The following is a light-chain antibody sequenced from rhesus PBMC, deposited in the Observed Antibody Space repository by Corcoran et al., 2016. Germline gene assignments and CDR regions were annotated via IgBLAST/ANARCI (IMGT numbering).Light chain of an antibody. Sequence: DIQMTQSPSSLSASVGDTVTITCRASQGINNYLSWYKQKPGKAPTPLIYYASSLETGVPSRFSGSGSGTDYTLTISSLQPEDIATYYCQQYNNSPFTFGPGTKLDIK. V-gene: IGKV1-66*01. CDR1: QGINNY. CDR3: QQYNNSPFT. CDR2: YAS. J-gene: IGKJ3*01.